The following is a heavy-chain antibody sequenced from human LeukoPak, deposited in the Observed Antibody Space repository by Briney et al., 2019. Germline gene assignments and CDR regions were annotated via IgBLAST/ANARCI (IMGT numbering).Heavy chain of an antibody. CDR2: IWYDGSNK. V-gene: IGHV3-33*01. CDR3: AREYCGGDCPPSYYYYGMDV. Sequence: GSQRLSCAASGFTFSSYGMHWVRQAPGKGLEWVAAIWYDGSNKYYADAVKGRFTISRDNCKNTLYLQMNSLRAEDTAVYYCAREYCGGDCPPSYYYYGMDVWGQGTTVTVSS. D-gene: IGHD2-21*02. CDR1: GFTFSSYG. J-gene: IGHJ6*02.